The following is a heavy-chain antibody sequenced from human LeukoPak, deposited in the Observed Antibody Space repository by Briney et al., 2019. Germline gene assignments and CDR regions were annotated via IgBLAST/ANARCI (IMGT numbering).Heavy chain of an antibody. CDR3: VRGKLRSYWYFDL. CDR1: GGSFSGYY. CDR2: INHSGTT. J-gene: IGHJ2*01. D-gene: IGHD5-12*01. Sequence: SETLSLTCAVYGGSFSGYYWSWIRQPPGKGLEWIGEINHSGTTTYNPSIKSRVTISVDTSKNQFSLKLSSVTAAHAAVYYCVRGKLRSYWYFDLCGRGTLVTVSS. V-gene: IGHV4-34*01.